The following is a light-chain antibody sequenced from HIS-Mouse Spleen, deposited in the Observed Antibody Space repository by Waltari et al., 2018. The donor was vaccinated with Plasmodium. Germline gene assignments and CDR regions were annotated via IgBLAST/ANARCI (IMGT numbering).Light chain of an antibody. CDR2: GKN. J-gene: IGLJ2*01. V-gene: IGLV3-19*01. CDR1: SLRSYY. CDR3: NSRDSSGTHGV. Sequence: SSELTQDPAVSVALGQTVRITCQGDSLRSYYASWYQQKPGLAPVLVIYGKNNRPSGIPDRFSGSSSGNTASLTITGAQAEDEADYYCNSRDSSGTHGVFGGGTKLTVL.